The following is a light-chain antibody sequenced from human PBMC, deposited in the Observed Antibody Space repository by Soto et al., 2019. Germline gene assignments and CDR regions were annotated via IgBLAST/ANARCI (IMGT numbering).Light chain of an antibody. V-gene: IGKV3-15*01. CDR2: GAS. CDR1: QSVTYN. Sequence: ETVLTQSPATLSLSLGERATLSCSASQSVTYNLAWYQQKPGQAPRLLIHGASTRAIGIPDRFSGSGFGTEFTLTISSLQSEDFAVYYCQQYNNWPPYTFGQGTKVDIK. J-gene: IGKJ2*01. CDR3: QQYNNWPPYT.